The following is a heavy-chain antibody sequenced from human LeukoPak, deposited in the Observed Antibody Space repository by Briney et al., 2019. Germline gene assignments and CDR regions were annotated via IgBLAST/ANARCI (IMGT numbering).Heavy chain of an antibody. CDR3: ARAGRYYDILTGYYSGAYYFDY. J-gene: IGHJ4*02. D-gene: IGHD3-9*01. V-gene: IGHV4-39*07. CDR2: IYYSGST. Sequence: SETLSLTCTVSGGSISSSSYYWGWIRQPPGKGLEWIGSIYYSGSTYYNPSLKSRVTISVDTSKNQFSLKLSSVTAADTAVYYCARAGRYYDILTGYYSGAYYFDYWGQGTPVTVSS. CDR1: GGSISSSSYY.